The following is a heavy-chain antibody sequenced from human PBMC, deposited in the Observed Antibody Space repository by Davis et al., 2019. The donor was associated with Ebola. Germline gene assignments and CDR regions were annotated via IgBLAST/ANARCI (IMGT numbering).Heavy chain of an antibody. CDR1: GFTFSNYW. Sequence: GESLKISCAASGFTFSNYWMNWVSQAPGKGLEWVANIKQDGSEKYYVDSVKGRFTVSRDNAKNSLYLQMNSLRAEDTDVYYCARVPAAAGRGDNWLDPWGQGTLVTVSS. D-gene: IGHD6-13*01. CDR2: IKQDGSEK. V-gene: IGHV3-7*01. CDR3: ARVPAAAGRGDNWLDP. J-gene: IGHJ5*02.